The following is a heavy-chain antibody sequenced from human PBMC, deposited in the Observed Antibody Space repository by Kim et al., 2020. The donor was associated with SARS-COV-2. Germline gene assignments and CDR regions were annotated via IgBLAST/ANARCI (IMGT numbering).Heavy chain of an antibody. D-gene: IGHD3-10*01. V-gene: IGHV3-9*01. CDR2: ISWNSGSI. CDR3: AKDYITMVRGVSVEYYYGMDV. Sequence: GGSLRLSCAASGFTFDDYAMHWVRQAPGKGLEWVSGISWNSGSIGYADSVKGRFTISRDNAKNSLYLQMNSLRAEDTALYYCAKDYITMVRGVSVEYYYGMDVWGQGTTVTVSS. J-gene: IGHJ6*02. CDR1: GFTFDDYA.